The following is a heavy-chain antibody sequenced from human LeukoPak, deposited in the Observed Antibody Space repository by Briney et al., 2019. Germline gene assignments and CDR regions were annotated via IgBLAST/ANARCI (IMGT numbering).Heavy chain of an antibody. D-gene: IGHD6-13*01. CDR1: GFTFSDYY. V-gene: IGHV3-11*03. CDR3: ARTEGSSWYHY. CDR2: ISSSSSYT. J-gene: IGHJ4*02. Sequence: PGGSLRLSCAASGFTFSDYYMSWIRQAPGKGLEWVSYISSSSSYTNYADSVKGRFTISRDNAKNSLYLQMNSLRAEDTAVYYCARTEGSSWYHYWGQGTLVTVSS.